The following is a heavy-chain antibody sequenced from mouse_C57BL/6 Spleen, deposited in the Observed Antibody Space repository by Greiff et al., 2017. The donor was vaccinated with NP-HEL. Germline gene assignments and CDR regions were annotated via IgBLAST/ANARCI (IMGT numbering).Heavy chain of an antibody. J-gene: IGHJ3*01. CDR1: GFTFSSYT. Sequence: EVMLVESGGGLVKPGGSLKLSCAASGFTFSSYTMSWVRQTPEKRLEWVATISGGGGNTYYPDRVKGRFTISRDNAKNTLYLQMSSLRSEDTALYYCARHSDYGSSFWFAYWGQGTLVTVSA. V-gene: IGHV5-9*01. D-gene: IGHD1-1*01. CDR3: ARHSDYGSSFWFAY. CDR2: ISGGGGNT.